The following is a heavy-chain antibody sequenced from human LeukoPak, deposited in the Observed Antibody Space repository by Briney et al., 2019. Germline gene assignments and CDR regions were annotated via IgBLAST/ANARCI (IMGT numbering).Heavy chain of an antibody. V-gene: IGHV3-20*04. J-gene: IGHJ4*02. CDR3: AKGYNYAYEY. Sequence: PGGSLRLSCAASGFTFDDYGMSWVRLAPGKGLEWVSGINWNGGSTGYADSVKGRFTISRDNAKNSLYLQMNSLRPEDTAVYYCAKGYNYAYEYWGQGTLVTVSS. CDR1: GFTFDDYG. CDR2: INWNGGST. D-gene: IGHD5-18*01.